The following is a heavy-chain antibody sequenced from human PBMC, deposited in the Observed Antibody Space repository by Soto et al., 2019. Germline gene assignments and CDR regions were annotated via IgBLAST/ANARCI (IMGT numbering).Heavy chain of an antibody. CDR2: ISYDGSNQ. CDR3: ARVSGSFSRMYYFDF. V-gene: IGHV3-30-3*01. J-gene: IGHJ4*02. CDR1: GITFSSFA. D-gene: IGHD1-26*01. Sequence: QEQLVESGGGVVQPGRSLRLSCAASGITFSSFAVHWVRQARGKGLVWVAGISYDGSNQYYADSVKGRFTSSRDNSKNSLDLQMNSRIAEHTAGYYCARVSGSFSRMYYFDFWGQGTLGTVSA.